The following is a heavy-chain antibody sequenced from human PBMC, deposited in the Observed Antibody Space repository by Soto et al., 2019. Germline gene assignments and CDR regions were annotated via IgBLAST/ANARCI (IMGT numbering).Heavy chain of an antibody. CDR1: GFTFSSYS. Sequence: EVQLVESGGGLVKPGGSLRLSCAASGFTFSSYSMNWVRQAPGKGLEWVSSISSSSSYIYYADSVKGRFTISRDNAKNSLYLQMNSLRAEDTAVYYCARERGSSWYVPDAFDIWGQGTMVTVSS. CDR3: ARERGSSWYVPDAFDI. J-gene: IGHJ3*02. V-gene: IGHV3-21*01. D-gene: IGHD6-13*01. CDR2: ISSSSSYI.